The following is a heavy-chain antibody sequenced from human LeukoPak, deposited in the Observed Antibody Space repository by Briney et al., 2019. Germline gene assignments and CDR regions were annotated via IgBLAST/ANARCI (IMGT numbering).Heavy chain of an antibody. Sequence: GASVKVSCKASGYTFTGYYMHWVRQAPGQGLDWMGWINPNSGDTNYAQKFQGRVTMTRDTSISTAYMELSSLRSDDTAVYYCSRDFGEPTGYYMDVWGKGTTVTVSS. CDR3: SRDFGEPTGYYMDV. V-gene: IGHV1-2*02. J-gene: IGHJ6*03. CDR1: GYTFTGYY. CDR2: INPNSGDT. D-gene: IGHD3-3*01.